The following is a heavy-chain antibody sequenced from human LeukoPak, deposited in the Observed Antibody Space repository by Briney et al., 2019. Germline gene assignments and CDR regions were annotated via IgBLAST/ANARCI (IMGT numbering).Heavy chain of an antibody. CDR2: AYHSGTT. V-gene: IGHV4-39*02. CDR3: ARSSGTGTFSY. D-gene: IGHD6-25*01. J-gene: IGHJ4*02. CDR1: GGSISNSNYY. Sequence: SETLSLTCTVSGGSISNSNYYWGWIRQPPGKGLEWIGGAYHSGTTYYSPSLESRATISVDTSKNHFSLKMSSVTAADTAVYYCARSSGTGTFSYWGQGTLVTVSS.